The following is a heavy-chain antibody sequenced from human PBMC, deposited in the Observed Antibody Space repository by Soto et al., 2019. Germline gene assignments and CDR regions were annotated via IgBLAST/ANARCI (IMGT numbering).Heavy chain of an antibody. CDR2: ISYSGST. CDR3: ASGRPMRGANTFLDY. D-gene: IGHD1-26*01. J-gene: IGHJ4*02. Sequence: SETLSLTCTVPGDSVSSGSHFWGWLRQHPGKGLEWLGYISYSGSTYYNPSLNPSLKTRLSISIDTYENHFSLHPRSVNAADQAVYYCASGRPMRGANTFLDYWGPGTLVTVSS. CDR1: GDSVSSGSHF. V-gene: IGHV4-31*03.